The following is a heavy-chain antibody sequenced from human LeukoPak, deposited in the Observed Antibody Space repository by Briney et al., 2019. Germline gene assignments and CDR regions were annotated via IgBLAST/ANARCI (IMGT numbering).Heavy chain of an antibody. Sequence: GGSLKLSCAASGFTFSGSAMHWVRQASGKGLEWVGRIRSKANSYATAYAASVKGRFTISRDDSKNTAYLQMNSLKTEDTAVYYCTRVGTYCGGDSYTRPYYYYGMDVWGQGTTVTVSS. D-gene: IGHD2-21*02. V-gene: IGHV3-73*01. CDR3: TRVGTYCGGDSYTRPYYYYGMDV. CDR1: GFTFSGSA. CDR2: IRSKANSYAT. J-gene: IGHJ6*02.